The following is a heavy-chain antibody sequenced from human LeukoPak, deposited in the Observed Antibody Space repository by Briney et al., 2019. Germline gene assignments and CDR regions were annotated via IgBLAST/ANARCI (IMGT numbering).Heavy chain of an antibody. D-gene: IGHD3-9*01. Sequence: SETLSLTCAVYGGSFSGYYWSWIRLPPGKGLEWIGEINHSGSTNYNPSLKSRVTISVDTSKNQFSLKLSSVTAADTAVYYCASKPYDILTDTYYYYGMDVWGQGTTVTVSS. CDR2: INHSGST. CDR3: ASKPYDILTDTYYYYGMDV. J-gene: IGHJ6*02. CDR1: GGSFSGYY. V-gene: IGHV4-34*01.